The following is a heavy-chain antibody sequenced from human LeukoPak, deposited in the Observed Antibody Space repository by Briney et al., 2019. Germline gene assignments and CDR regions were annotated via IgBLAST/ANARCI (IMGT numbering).Heavy chain of an antibody. Sequence: PGGSLRLSCAASGFTVSSNYMSWVRQAPGKGLEWVSVIYSGGSTYYADSVKGRFTISRDNSKNTLYLQMNSLRAEDTAVYYCAKDRDGGSAGLFDYWGQGTLVTVSS. CDR3: AKDRDGGSAGLFDY. CDR1: GFTVSSNY. CDR2: IYSGGST. D-gene: IGHD3-10*01. V-gene: IGHV3-53*01. J-gene: IGHJ4*02.